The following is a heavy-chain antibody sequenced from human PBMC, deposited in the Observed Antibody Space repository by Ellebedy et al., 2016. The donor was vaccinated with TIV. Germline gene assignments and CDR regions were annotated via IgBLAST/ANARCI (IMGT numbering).Heavy chain of an antibody. CDR3: ARIPGSGWKTHYYYYGMDV. D-gene: IGHD6-19*01. V-gene: IGHV3-48*01. J-gene: IGHJ6*02. Sequence: GGSLRLSCAASGFAFSSYSMNWVRQAPGKGLEWVSYISGSSSTIYHADSVKGRFTISRDNSKNTLYLQMNSLRAEDTAVYYCARIPGSGWKTHYYYYGMDVWGQGTTVTVSS. CDR2: ISGSSSTI. CDR1: GFAFSSYS.